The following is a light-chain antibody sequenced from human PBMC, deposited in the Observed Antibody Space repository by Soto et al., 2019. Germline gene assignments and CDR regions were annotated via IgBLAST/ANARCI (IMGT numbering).Light chain of an antibody. J-gene: IGKJ2*01. CDR1: QSVTGTN. CDR3: HQYGSSLGT. CDR2: DAV. Sequence: EIVLTQSPGTLSLSPGEGATLSCRASQSVTGTNLAWYQQRPGQAPRLLIYDAVRRATGIPDRFSGSGSGTDFTINISRLEPDDVAVYYCHQYGSSLGTFGQGTKVEI. V-gene: IGKV3-20*01.